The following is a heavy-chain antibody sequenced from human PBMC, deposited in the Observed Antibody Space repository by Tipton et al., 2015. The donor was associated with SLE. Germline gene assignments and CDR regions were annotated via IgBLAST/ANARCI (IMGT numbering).Heavy chain of an antibody. J-gene: IGHJ4*02. V-gene: IGHV3-21*06. CDR3: ANYGDYGGAY. D-gene: IGHD4-17*01. CDR1: GFTFSYYT. CDR2: ISGSGDSM. Sequence: SLRLSCAASGFTFSYYTMNWVRQAPGKGLEWVSSISGSGDSMYYADSVKGRFSISRDNAKNSLYLQMNSLRAEDTGLYYCANYGDYGGAYWGQGTLVTVSS.